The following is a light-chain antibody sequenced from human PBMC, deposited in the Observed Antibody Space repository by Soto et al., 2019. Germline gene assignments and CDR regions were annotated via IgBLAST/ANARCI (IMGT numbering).Light chain of an antibody. V-gene: IGLV2-14*01. J-gene: IGLJ1*01. CDR1: SSDVGGYNY. CDR3: SSYISSSTLYG. CDR2: EVS. Sequence: QSALTQPASVSGSPGQSITISCTGTSSDVGGYNYVSWYQQHPGKAPKLIIFEVSHRPSGVSNRFSGSKSGKTASLTISGLQAEDEADYYCSSYISSSTLYGFGTGTKLTVL.